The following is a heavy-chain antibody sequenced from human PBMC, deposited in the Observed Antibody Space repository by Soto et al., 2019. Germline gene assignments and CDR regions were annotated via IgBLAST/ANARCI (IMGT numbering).Heavy chain of an antibody. CDR1: GFTFSSYA. V-gene: IGHV3-23*01. CDR2: ISGSGGST. CDR3: AKDESLGDIVATRGFDY. D-gene: IGHD5-12*01. Sequence: GGSLRLSCVASGFTFSSYAMSWVRQAPGKGLEWVSAISGSGGSTYYADSVKGRFTISRDNSKNTLYLQMNSLRAEDTAVYYCAKDESLGDIVATRGFDYWGQGTLVTVSS. J-gene: IGHJ4*02.